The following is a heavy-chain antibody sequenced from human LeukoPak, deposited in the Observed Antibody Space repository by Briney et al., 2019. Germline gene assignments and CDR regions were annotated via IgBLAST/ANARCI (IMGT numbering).Heavy chain of an antibody. CDR1: GGSISSSSYY. CDR2: IYTSGST. Sequence: PSETLSLTCTVSGGSISSSSYYWSWIRQPAGKGLEWIGRIYTSGSTNYNPSLKSRVTMSVDTSKNQFSLKLSSVTAADTAVYYCARESGYCGGDCYRAPFDYWGQGTLVTVSS. CDR3: ARESGYCGGDCYRAPFDY. D-gene: IGHD2-21*01. V-gene: IGHV4-61*02. J-gene: IGHJ4*02.